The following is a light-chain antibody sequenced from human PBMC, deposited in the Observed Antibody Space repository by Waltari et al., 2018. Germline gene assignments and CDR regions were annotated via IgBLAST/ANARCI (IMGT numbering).Light chain of an antibody. CDR2: DAS. J-gene: IGKJ1*01. V-gene: IGKV1-39*01. CDR3: HQSHFPTWT. Sequence: EMTQSPSSLSASVGDRVTITCRARQYISTNLNWYQHKPGKALKVLIYDASTLQSGVPSRFSGSGSGTDFTLTIKNLQLEDSATYYCHQSHFPTWTFGQGTKVEIK. CDR1: QYISTN.